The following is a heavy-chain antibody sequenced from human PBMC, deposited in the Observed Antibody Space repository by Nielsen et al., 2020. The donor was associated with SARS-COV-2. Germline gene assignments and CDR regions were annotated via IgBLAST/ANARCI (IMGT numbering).Heavy chain of an antibody. CDR1: GYTITNND. CDR2: ISPSNGNT. V-gene: IGHV1-18*04. CDR3: ATERSGVVPGPLGIGPWYIYYYMDV. Sequence: ASVMVSCNASGYTITNNDITGVRQAPGQGLEWMGRISPSNGNTKYAQRFQGSVTMTTDTSTRTGYMELRRLTSDDTAVYYCATERSGVVPGPLGIGPWYIYYYMDVWGKGTTVTVSS. D-gene: IGHD2-2*01. J-gene: IGHJ6*03.